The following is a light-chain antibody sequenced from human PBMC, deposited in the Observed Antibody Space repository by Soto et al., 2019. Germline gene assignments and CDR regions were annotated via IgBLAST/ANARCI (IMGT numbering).Light chain of an antibody. CDR1: QSVSSY. CDR3: QQRSNWPPIT. CDR2: DAS. V-gene: IGKV3-11*01. Sequence: IVVTQSAGTLSLSPWERATLSCRASQSVSSYLAWYQQKPGQAPRLLLYDASNRATGIPARFSGSGSGTDFTLTISSLEPEDFAVYYCQQRSNWPPITFGQGTRLEI. J-gene: IGKJ5*01.